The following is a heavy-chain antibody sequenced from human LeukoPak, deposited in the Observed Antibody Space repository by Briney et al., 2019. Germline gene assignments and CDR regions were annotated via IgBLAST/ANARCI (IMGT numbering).Heavy chain of an antibody. J-gene: IGHJ4*02. CDR2: ISSSSSYI. CDR1: GFSFSSYS. D-gene: IGHD5-18*01. V-gene: IGHV3-21*01. CDR3: ARDGLSGYSYGFCDY. Sequence: PGGSLRLSCAAPGFSFSSYSMNWVRQAPGKGLEWVSSISSSSSYIYYADSVKGRFTISRDKAKNSLYLQMNGLRAEDTAVYYCARDGLSGYSYGFCDYWGQGTLVTVSS.